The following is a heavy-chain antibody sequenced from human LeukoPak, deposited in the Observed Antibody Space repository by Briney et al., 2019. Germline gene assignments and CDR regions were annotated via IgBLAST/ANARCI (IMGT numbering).Heavy chain of an antibody. CDR1: GFTFSSYG. CDR3: ARGYYVDY. D-gene: IGHD3-3*01. J-gene: IGHJ4*02. CDR2: IGGSGVDT. Sequence: GGSLRLSCAASGFTFSSYGLNWVRQAPGKGLEWVAAIGGSGVDTFYADSVRGRFTISRDNAKNSLYLQMNSLRAEDTAVYYCARGYYVDYWGQGTLVTVSS. V-gene: IGHV3-23*01.